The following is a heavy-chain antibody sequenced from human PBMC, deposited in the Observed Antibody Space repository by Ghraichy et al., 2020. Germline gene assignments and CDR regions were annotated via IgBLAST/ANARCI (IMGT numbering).Heavy chain of an antibody. J-gene: IGHJ6*02. V-gene: IGHV1-8*01. CDR3: ATHPSKQRFEDGMDV. D-gene: IGHD1/OR15-1a*01. CDR1: GYTFTSYD. CDR2: MNPNSGNT. Sequence: ASVKVSFKASGYTFTSYDINWVRQATGQGLEWMGWMNPNSGNTGYAQKFQGRVTMTRNTSISTAYMELSSLRSEDTAVYYCATHPSKQRFEDGMDVWCQGTTVTVSS.